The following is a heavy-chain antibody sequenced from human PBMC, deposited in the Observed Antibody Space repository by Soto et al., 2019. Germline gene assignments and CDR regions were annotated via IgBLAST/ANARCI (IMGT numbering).Heavy chain of an antibody. Sequence: SETLSLTCTVSGGSISSYYSNWIRQPPGKGLEWIAYIYYSGSTNYNPSLKSRVTISVDTSKNQFSLKLSSVTAADTAVYYCARHGVAAFDYWGQGTLVTVSS. V-gene: IGHV4-59*08. CDR1: GGSISSYY. CDR3: ARHGVAAFDY. CDR2: IYYSGST. J-gene: IGHJ4*02. D-gene: IGHD6-13*01.